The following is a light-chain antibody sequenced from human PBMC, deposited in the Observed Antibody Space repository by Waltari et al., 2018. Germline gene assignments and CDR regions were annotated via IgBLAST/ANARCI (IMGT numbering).Light chain of an antibody. CDR3: QQSDTLPLT. CDR2: DAS. CDR1: QDINNY. Sequence: DIQMTQSPSSLSASVGDRVTLTCQASQDINNYLHWYQQKPGKAPKLLIYDASKLETGVPSRFSGHGYGTHFSFTISSLQPEDIATYYCQQSDTLPLTFGGGTKVEI. V-gene: IGKV1-33*01. J-gene: IGKJ4*01.